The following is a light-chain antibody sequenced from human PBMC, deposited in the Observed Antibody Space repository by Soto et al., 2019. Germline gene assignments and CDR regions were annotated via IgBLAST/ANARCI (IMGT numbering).Light chain of an antibody. CDR1: QSVSSN. J-gene: IGKJ5*01. CDR2: GAS. Sequence: TVMTQSPASLSLSPGERATLSCRASQSVSSNLAWYQQKPGQAPRLLIYGASTRATGIPARFSDSGSGTEFTLTISSLQSEDFAVYYCQQYNNWPPITFGQGTRLEIK. CDR3: QQYNNWPPIT. V-gene: IGKV3-15*01.